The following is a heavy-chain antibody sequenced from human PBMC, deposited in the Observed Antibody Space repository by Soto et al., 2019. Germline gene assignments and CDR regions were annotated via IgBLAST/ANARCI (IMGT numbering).Heavy chain of an antibody. V-gene: IGHV1-3*01. CDR2: INAANDKT. CDR1: GYSFTHYD. Sequence: QVQLVQSGAEVKKPGASVKVSCKASGYSFTHYDLHWVRQAPGQRLEWMGWINAANDKTKFSQRFQGRVTITRDTSAGTAQMELSSLTSEDTAVYYCVRDRAPYESSDWAFDYWGQGTPVTVSS. D-gene: IGHD3-9*01. J-gene: IGHJ4*02. CDR3: VRDRAPYESSDWAFDY.